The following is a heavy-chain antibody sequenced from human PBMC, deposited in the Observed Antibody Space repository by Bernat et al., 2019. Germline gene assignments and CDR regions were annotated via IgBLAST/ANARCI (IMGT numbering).Heavy chain of an antibody. CDR2: ISSSSSYT. CDR3: ARGTSTSAPYMDV. Sequence: QVQLVESGGGVVQSGRSLRLSCAASGFTFSDYYMSWIRQAPGKGLDWVSYISSSSSYTNYADSVKGRFTISRDNAKNSLYLQMNSLRAEDTAVHYCARGTSTSAPYMDVWGKGTTVTVSS. CDR1: GFTFSDYY. J-gene: IGHJ6*03. V-gene: IGHV3-11*05.